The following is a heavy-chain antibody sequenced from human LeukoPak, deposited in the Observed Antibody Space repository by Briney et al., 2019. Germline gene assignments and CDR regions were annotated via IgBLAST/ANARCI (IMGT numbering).Heavy chain of an antibody. CDR1: GFTFSSYG. J-gene: IGHJ3*02. CDR2: ISYDGSNK. D-gene: IGHD5-12*01. CDR3: TKLIVPTSDAFDI. V-gene: IGHV3-30*18. Sequence: SLRLSCAASGFTFSSYGMHWVRQAPGKGREWVAVISYDGSNKYYADSVKGRFTISRDNSKNTLYLQMNSLRAEDTAVYYCTKLIVPTSDAFDIWGQGTMVTVSS.